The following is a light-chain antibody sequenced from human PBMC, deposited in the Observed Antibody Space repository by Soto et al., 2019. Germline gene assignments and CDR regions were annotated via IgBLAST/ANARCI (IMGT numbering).Light chain of an antibody. CDR3: RPYTRSSTYV. Sequence: QSVLTQPASVSGSPGQSITISCTGTSSDVGGYNYVSWYQQHPGKAPKLMIYEVSNRPSGVSNRFSGSKSGNTASLTISGIQAEDEADYYCRPYTRSSTYVFGKGTKATVL. CDR1: SSDVGGYNY. V-gene: IGLV2-14*01. CDR2: EVS. J-gene: IGLJ1*01.